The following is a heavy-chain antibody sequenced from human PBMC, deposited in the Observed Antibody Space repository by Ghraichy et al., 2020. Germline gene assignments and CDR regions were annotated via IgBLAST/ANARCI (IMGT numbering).Heavy chain of an antibody. CDR1: GFTFSDHY. V-gene: IGHV3-72*01. CDR3: ARDSGSRGWYFDL. D-gene: IGHD1-26*01. J-gene: IGHJ2*01. Sequence: GGSLRLSCAASGFTFSDHYMDWVRQAPGKGLEWVGRSGNKGNSYTTEYAASVKGRFTISRDDSKNSLYLQMNSLKTEDTAVYYCARDSGSRGWYFDLWGRGTLVTVSS. CDR2: SGNKGNSYTT.